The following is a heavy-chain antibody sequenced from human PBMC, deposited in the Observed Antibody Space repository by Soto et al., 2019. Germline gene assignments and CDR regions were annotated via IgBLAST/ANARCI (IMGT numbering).Heavy chain of an antibody. CDR2: ISRGGGT. D-gene: IGHD3-22*01. CDR3: AGGHDTSGYYFFLDY. Sequence: QVQLQQWGAGLLKPSETLSLMCAVYGGSFSDHYWTWIRQTPGKGLEWIGEISRGGGTNYNPSLKSRVSISLDTSKNQFSLNLRSVTAADTAVYYCAGGHDTSGYYFFLDYWGQGTLVTVSS. J-gene: IGHJ4*02. CDR1: GGSFSDHY. V-gene: IGHV4-34*01.